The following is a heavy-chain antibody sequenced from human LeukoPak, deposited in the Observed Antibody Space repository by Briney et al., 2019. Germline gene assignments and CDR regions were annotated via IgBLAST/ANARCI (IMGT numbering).Heavy chain of an antibody. V-gene: IGHV3-30*03. D-gene: IGHD2/OR15-2a*01. CDR1: GFTFSSYG. CDR2: ISYDGSSK. Sequence: PGKSLRLSCAASGFTFSSYGMHWVRQAPGKGLEWVAVISYDGSSKYYIDSVKGRFTISRDNSKNTLYLQMNSLRAEDTAVYYCARGENSKTYPVPGYWGQGTLVTVSS. J-gene: IGHJ4*02. CDR3: ARGENSKTYPVPGY.